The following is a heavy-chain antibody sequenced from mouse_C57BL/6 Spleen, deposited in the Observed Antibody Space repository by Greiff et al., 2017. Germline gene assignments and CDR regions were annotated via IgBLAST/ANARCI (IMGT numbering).Heavy chain of an antibody. CDR2: IDPSDSYT. Sequence: VQLQQPGAELVMPGASVKLSCKASGYTFTSYWMHWVKQRPGQGLEWIGEIDPSDSYTNYNQKFKGKSTLTVDKCSSTAYMQLSSLTSDDAAVYYCARDDYGEGYWGQGTTLTVSS. CDR3: ARDDYGEGY. J-gene: IGHJ2*01. CDR1: GYTFTSYW. V-gene: IGHV1-69*01. D-gene: IGHD2-4*01.